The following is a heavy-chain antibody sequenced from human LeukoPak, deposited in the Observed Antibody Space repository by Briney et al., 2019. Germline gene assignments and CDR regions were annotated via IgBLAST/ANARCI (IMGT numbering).Heavy chain of an antibody. V-gene: IGHV3-33*08. CDR3: ARGRHDNNGFYYVRIDY. J-gene: IGHJ4*02. Sequence: PGRSLRLSCAASGFTFSSYGMPWVRQAPGKGLEWVAVIWYDGSNKYYADSVKGRFTISRDNSKNTLYLQMNSLRAEDTAVYYCARGRHDNNGFYYVRIDYWGQGTLVTVSS. D-gene: IGHD3-22*01. CDR1: GFTFSSYG. CDR2: IWYDGSNK.